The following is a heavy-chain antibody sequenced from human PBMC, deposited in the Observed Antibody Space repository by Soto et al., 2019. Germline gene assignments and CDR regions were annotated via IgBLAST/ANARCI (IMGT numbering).Heavy chain of an antibody. J-gene: IGHJ3*02. V-gene: IGHV1-8*01. CDR2: MNPNSGNT. CDR1: GYTFTSYD. CDR3: ARGRGYSYGDAFDI. Sequence: QVQLVQSGAEVKKPGASVKVSCKASGYTFTSYDINWVRQATGQGLEWMGWMNPNSGNTGYAQKFQGRVTMTRNTYIIPAYMELSSLRAEDTAVYYCARGRGYSYGDAFDIWGQGTMVTVSS. D-gene: IGHD5-18*01.